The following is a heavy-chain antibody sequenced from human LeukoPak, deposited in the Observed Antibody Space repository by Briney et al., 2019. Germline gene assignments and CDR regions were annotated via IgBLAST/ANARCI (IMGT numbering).Heavy chain of an antibody. V-gene: IGHV4-59*08. Sequence: SETLPLTCTVSGGSISSHYWSWIRQPPGKGLEWIGNIYYSGSTNYNPSLKSRVTISVDTSKNQFSLRLSSVTAADTAVYYCARRQGSYWYLDLWGRGTLVTVSS. CDR2: IYYSGST. J-gene: IGHJ2*01. CDR3: ARRQGSYWYLDL. CDR1: GGSISSHY. D-gene: IGHD1-26*01.